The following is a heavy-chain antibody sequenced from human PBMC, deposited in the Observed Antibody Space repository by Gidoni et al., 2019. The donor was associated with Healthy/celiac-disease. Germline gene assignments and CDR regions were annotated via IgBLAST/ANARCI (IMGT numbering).Heavy chain of an antibody. CDR3: ARLQRVGSGWDY. Sequence: QLQLQESGPGLVKTSEHLSLTCTVSCGSLSSSSYYWGWSAQPPGKGLEWIGSIHYSGCTYVNPSLMWRVTIPVDTSKNQFSLKLSSVTASVTVVYDCARLQRVGSGWDYWGQGTLVTVSS. D-gene: IGHD6-19*01. CDR2: IHYSGCT. J-gene: IGHJ4*02. V-gene: IGHV4-39*01. CDR1: CGSLSSSSYY.